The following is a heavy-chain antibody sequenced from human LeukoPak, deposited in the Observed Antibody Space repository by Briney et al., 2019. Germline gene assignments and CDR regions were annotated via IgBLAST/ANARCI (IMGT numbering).Heavy chain of an antibody. Sequence: GGSLRLSCAASGFTFSSYDMHWVRQATGKGLEWVSAIGTAGDTYYPGSVKGRFTISRDNSKNTLYLQMNSLRAEDTAVYYCAKDLGIQLWSKYCFDYWGQGTLVTVSS. V-gene: IGHV3-13*01. CDR3: AKDLGIQLWSKYCFDY. CDR2: IGTAGDT. D-gene: IGHD5-18*01. CDR1: GFTFSSYD. J-gene: IGHJ4*02.